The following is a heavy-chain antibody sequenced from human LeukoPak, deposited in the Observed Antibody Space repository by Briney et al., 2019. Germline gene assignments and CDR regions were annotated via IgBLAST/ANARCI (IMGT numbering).Heavy chain of an antibody. CDR3: ARVTYYDSSGYYSPDAFDI. Sequence: GGSLRLSCAASGFTFSSYWMSWVRQAPGKGLEWVANIKQDGSEKYYVDSVKGRFTISRDNAKNSLYLQMSSLRAEDTAVYYCARVTYYDSSGYYSPDAFDIWGQGTMVTVSS. CDR1: GFTFSSYW. CDR2: IKQDGSEK. V-gene: IGHV3-7*01. J-gene: IGHJ3*02. D-gene: IGHD3-22*01.